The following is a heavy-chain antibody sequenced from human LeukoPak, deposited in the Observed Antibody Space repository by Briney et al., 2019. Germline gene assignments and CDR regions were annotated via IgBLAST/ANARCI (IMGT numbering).Heavy chain of an antibody. V-gene: IGHV4-4*07. CDR1: GGSISSYY. CDR2: IYTSGST. Sequence: SETLSLTCTVSGGSISSYYWSWIRQPAGKGLEWIGRIYTSGSTNYNPSLKSRVTMSVDTSKNQFSLKLSSVPAADTAVYYCARDKGAVTRGGYYYYYGMDVWGQGTTVTVSS. J-gene: IGHJ6*02. CDR3: ARDKGAVTRGGYYYYYGMDV. D-gene: IGHD4-17*01.